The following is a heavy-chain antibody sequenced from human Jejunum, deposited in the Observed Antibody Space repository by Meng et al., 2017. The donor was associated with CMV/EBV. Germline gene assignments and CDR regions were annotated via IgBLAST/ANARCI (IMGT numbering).Heavy chain of an antibody. D-gene: IGHD6-25*01. Sequence: VRLQESGRGLGNLSGVVSLTGTAPGGSRSISDCIWIRQHPGKRLEWIGYIYYTGTTNYTPSLKSRGTISLDTTKNQFSLKLTSMTAADTAVYYCARGGGWFAFWGQGTLVTVSS. J-gene: IGHJ5*01. CDR3: ARGGGWFAF. V-gene: IGHV4-59*01. CDR2: IYYTGTT. CDR1: GGSRSISD.